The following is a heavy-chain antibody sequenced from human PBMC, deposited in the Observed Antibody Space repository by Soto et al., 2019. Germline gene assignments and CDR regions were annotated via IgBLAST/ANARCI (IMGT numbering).Heavy chain of an antibody. Sequence: QVQLQQWGAGLLKPSETLSLTCAVYGGSFSGYYWSWIRQPPGKGLEWIGEINHSGSTNYNPSLKSRVTISVDTSKNQFSLKLSSVTAADTAVYYCARVADQYCSSTSCYKYGTYDYWGQGTLVTVSS. D-gene: IGHD2-2*02. CDR2: INHSGST. J-gene: IGHJ4*02. CDR1: GGSFSGYY. CDR3: ARVADQYCSSTSCYKYGTYDY. V-gene: IGHV4-34*01.